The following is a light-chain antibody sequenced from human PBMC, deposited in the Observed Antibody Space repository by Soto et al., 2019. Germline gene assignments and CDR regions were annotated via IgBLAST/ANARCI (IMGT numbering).Light chain of an antibody. V-gene: IGLV1-47*01. CDR1: SSNIGTNY. CDR2: KNN. CDR3: AAWDDSLSGGGV. Sequence: QSVLTQPPSASGTPGQRVTISCSGSSSNIGTNYVCWYQHFPGTAPKLLIYKNNQRPSTVPDRFSGSKSGTSASLAISGLRSEDEADYYCAAWDDSLSGGGVFGGGTKLTVL. J-gene: IGLJ3*02.